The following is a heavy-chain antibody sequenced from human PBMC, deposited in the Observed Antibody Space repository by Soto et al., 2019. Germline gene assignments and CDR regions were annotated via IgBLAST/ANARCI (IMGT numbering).Heavy chain of an antibody. CDR3: ARYKHYYDSSGTDYYYYYYGMDV. CDR2: IYYSGST. Sequence: PSETLSLTCTVSGGSISSYYWSWIRQPPGKGLEWIGYIYYSGSTNYNPSLKSRATISVDTSKNQFSLKLSSVTAADTAVYYCARYKHYYDSSGTDYYYYYYGMDVWGQGTTVTVSS. J-gene: IGHJ6*02. D-gene: IGHD3-22*01. CDR1: GGSISSYY. V-gene: IGHV4-59*01.